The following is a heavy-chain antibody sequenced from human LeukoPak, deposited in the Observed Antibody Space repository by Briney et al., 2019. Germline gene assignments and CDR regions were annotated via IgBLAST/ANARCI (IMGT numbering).Heavy chain of an antibody. J-gene: IGHJ3*02. V-gene: IGHV4-38-2*02. Sequence: SETLSLTCTVSGYSISSGYYCGWIRQPPGKGLEWIGSINYSGNTYYNPSLKSRVTISVDTSKNQFFLKLSSVTAADTAVYYCAKQRWYRDDAFDIWGQGTMVTVSS. D-gene: IGHD2-15*01. CDR1: GYSISSGYY. CDR3: AKQRWYRDDAFDI. CDR2: INYSGNT.